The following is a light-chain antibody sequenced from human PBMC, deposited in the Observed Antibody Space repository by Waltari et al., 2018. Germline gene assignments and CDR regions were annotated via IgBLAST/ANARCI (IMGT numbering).Light chain of an antibody. CDR2: DAS. CDR1: QSVRKY. J-gene: IGKJ1*01. CDR3: QKYESLPAT. Sequence: EIVLTQSPGTLSLSPGERATLSCRASQSVRKYLAWYQQRHGQAPSLLIYDASTRATGIPDRFSGSGFGTDFSLTISRLEPEDFAVYYCQKYESLPATFGQGTKVEIK. V-gene: IGKV3-20*01.